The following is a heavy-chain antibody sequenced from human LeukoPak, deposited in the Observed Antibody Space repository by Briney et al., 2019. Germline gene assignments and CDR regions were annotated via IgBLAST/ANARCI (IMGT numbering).Heavy chain of an antibody. CDR3: ARVFYSGYSRWFDP. J-gene: IGHJ5*02. CDR1: GFTVSSDY. V-gene: IGHV3-66*01. Sequence: GGSMRLSCAASGFTVSSDYMSWVRQAPGKGLQWVSVIYTGGSTYYADSVKGRFTISRDNSKNTLYLQMNSLRAEDTAVYYCARVFYSGYSRWFDPWGQGTLVTVSS. D-gene: IGHD5-12*01. CDR2: IYTGGST.